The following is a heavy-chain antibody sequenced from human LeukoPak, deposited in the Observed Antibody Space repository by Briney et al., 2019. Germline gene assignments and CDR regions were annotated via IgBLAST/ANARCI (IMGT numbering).Heavy chain of an antibody. V-gene: IGHV4-38-2*02. D-gene: IGHD1-26*01. CDR2: IYHSGST. CDR1: GYSISSGYY. J-gene: IGHJ4*02. CDR3: ARASGSYGEPTGKGYYFDY. Sequence: SETLSLTCTVSGYSISSGYYWGWIRQPPGKGLEWIGRIYHSGSTYYHPPLKRRVTISVDTSKNQFSLTLSSVPAADTAVYYCARASGSYGEPTGKGYYFDYWGQGTLVTVSS.